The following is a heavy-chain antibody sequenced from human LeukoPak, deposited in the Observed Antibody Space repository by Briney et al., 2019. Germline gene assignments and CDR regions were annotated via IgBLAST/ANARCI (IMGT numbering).Heavy chain of an antibody. Sequence: TASETLSLTCAVYGGSFSGYYWSWIRQPPGKGLEWIGEINHSGSTNYNPSLKSRVTISVDTSKNQFSLKLSPGTAADTAVYYCARRYYDFWSCYWGPDFDYWGQGTLVTVSS. D-gene: IGHD3-3*01. CDR3: ARRYYDFWSCYWGPDFDY. V-gene: IGHV4-34*01. CDR1: GGSFSGYY. J-gene: IGHJ4*02. CDR2: INHSGST.